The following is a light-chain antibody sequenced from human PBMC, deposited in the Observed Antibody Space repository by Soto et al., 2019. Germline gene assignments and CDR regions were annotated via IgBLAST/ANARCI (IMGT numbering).Light chain of an antibody. V-gene: IGKV1-39*01. CDR3: LQTYNIPRT. J-gene: IGKJ1*01. Sequence: DIQMTQSASSLSSSVGDMFTIACGSSLNIGDSLSWFQQKAGKPPTQLIYGASALQSGVPVRFSGSASGTDFTLTLRNMQREDFETYYCLQTYNIPRTFGQGTKVDI. CDR2: GAS. CDR1: LNIGDS.